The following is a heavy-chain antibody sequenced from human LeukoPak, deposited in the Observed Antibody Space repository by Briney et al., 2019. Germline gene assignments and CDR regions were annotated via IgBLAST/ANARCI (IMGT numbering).Heavy chain of an antibody. D-gene: IGHD5-18*01. CDR2: ISYDGSNK. Sequence: GGSLRLSCAASGFTFSNYGMHWVRQAPGKGLEWVAVISYDGSNKYYADSVKGRFTISRDNSKNTLYLQMNSLRAEDTAVYYCAKAPLSGYSYGFNAFDIWGQGTMVTVSS. CDR3: AKAPLSGYSYGFNAFDI. V-gene: IGHV3-30*18. CDR1: GFTFSNYG. J-gene: IGHJ3*02.